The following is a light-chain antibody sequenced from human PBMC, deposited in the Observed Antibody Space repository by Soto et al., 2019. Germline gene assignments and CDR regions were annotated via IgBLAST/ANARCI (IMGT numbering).Light chain of an antibody. CDR1: SSDVGNYNL. CDR2: EDI. J-gene: IGLJ3*02. V-gene: IGLV2-23*01. CDR3: CSYAGGSTWV. Sequence: QSALTQPASVSGSPGQSITISCTGTSSDVGNYNLVSWYQQHPVKAPKLMISEDIKRPSGISNRFSGSKSGNTASLTISGLQAEDEAYYYCCSYAGGSTWVFGGGTKLTVL.